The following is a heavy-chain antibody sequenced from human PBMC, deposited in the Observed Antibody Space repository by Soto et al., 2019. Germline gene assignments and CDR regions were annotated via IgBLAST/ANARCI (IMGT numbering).Heavy chain of an antibody. D-gene: IGHD3-16*01. CDR3: AKDIWGYSFDL. CDR2: MDGGSTNT. CDR1: GFTISNSA. Sequence: EVQVLESGGGLVQPGGSLRLSCAASGFTISNSAMAWVRQAPGQGLEWVSAMDGGSTNTHYADSVQGRFTISRDSSKNSLLLQMDSLRADDTALYYCAKDIWGYSFDLWGRGTLVTVSS. V-gene: IGHV3-23*01. J-gene: IGHJ2*01.